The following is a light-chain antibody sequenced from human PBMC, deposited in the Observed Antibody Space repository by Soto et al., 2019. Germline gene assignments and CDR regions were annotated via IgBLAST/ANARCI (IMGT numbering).Light chain of an antibody. V-gene: IGKV2-28*01. CDR2: LGS. J-gene: IGKJ3*01. CDR1: QTLLHSNGYNY. Sequence: EIVMTQSPLSLPVTPGEPASISCRSSQTLLHSNGYNYLDWYLQKPGQSPHLLIYLGSNRASGVPDRFSGRGAGADFTLKISRVEAEDVGVYYCMQALQTPFTFGPGTKVDIK. CDR3: MQALQTPFT.